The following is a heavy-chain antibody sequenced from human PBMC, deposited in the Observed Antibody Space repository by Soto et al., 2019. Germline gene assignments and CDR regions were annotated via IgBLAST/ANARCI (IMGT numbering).Heavy chain of an antibody. J-gene: IGHJ4*02. Sequence: EVQLLESGGGLVQRGGSLRLSCAASGFPFSSYVMSWVRQAPGKGLEWVSGISGGGSNTFYADSVKGRFTISRDNSKNTLLLQMTSRGAEDTAVYYCAKDSNKYSSSLRGRYFDYWGQGIGVTVSS. V-gene: IGHV3-23*01. CDR2: ISGGGSNT. CDR1: GFPFSSYV. D-gene: IGHD4-4*01. CDR3: AKDSNKYSSSLRGRYFDY.